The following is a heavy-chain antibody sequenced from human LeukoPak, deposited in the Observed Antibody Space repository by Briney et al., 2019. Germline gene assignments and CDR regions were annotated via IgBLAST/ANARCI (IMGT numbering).Heavy chain of an antibody. V-gene: IGHV2-5*02. CDR2: IYWDDDT. Sequence: ESGPTLVKPTETRTLTCTFSGFSLSTSGVGVGWIRQPPGKALEWLALIYWDDDTRYSPSLKTRVTITKDTSKNQVVLTMTNIDPEDTATYYCARWTAPSKLFGIVLSSSDYCFDYWGRGVWVTVSS. CDR3: ARWTAPSKLFGIVLSSSDYCFDY. CDR1: GFSLSTSGVG. D-gene: IGHD2-21*02. J-gene: IGHJ4*02.